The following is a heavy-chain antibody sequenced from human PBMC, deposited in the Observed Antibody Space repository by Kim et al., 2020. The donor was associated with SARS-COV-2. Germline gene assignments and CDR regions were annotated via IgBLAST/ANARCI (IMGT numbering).Heavy chain of an antibody. CDR2: ISSSSSYI. V-gene: IGHV3-21*01. D-gene: IGHD1-26*01. Sequence: GGSLRLSCAASGFTFSSYSMNWVRQAPGKGLEWVSSISSSSSYIYYADSVKGRFTISRDNAKNSLYLQMNSLRAEDTAVYYCARGVGATGHDAFDIWGQGTMVTVSS. J-gene: IGHJ3*02. CDR1: GFTFSSYS. CDR3: ARGVGATGHDAFDI.